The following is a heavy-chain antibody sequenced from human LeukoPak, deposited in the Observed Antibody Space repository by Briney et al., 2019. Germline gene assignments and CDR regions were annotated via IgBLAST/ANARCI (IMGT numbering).Heavy chain of an antibody. D-gene: IGHD4-11*01. CDR2: ISAYNGNT. CDR3: AATVNYYYYMDV. V-gene: IGHV1-18*03. Sequence: ASVKVSCKASGYTFTSYGISWVRQAPGQGLEWMGWISAYNGNTNYAQKLQGRVTMTTDTSTSTAYMELRSLRSDDMAVYYCAATVNYYYYMDVWGKGTRVTVSS. CDR1: GYTFTSYG. J-gene: IGHJ6*03.